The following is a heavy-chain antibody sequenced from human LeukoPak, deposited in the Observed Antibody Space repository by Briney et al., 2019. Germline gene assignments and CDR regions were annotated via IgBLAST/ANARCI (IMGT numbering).Heavy chain of an antibody. J-gene: IGHJ4*02. Sequence: PSETLSLTCTVSGGSISSGCYYWGWIRQPPGKGLEWLGSIYYSGSPYYNPSLKSRVTISVDTSKNQFSLKLSSVTAADTAVYYCAKSSYSIFDYWGQGTLVTVSS. V-gene: IGHV4-39*07. CDR1: GGSISSGCYY. D-gene: IGHD5-18*01. CDR2: IYYSGSP. CDR3: AKSSYSIFDY.